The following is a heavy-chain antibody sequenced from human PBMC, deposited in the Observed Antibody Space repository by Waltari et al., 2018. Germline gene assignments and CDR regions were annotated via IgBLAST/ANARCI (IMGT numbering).Heavy chain of an antibody. CDR1: GFSFTNDRVG. V-gene: IGHV2-26*01. CDR2: IFSNDEK. J-gene: IGHJ4*02. Sequence: QVTLKESGPVLVKPTETLTLTCTVSGFSFTNDRVGVSWIRQPPGKAPECLANIFSNDEKSYNTSLKSRLAISWDTSRSQVVLTMTNVDPVDTATYYCARIPGLYGSGRYTLDYWGQGILVTVSS. CDR3: ARIPGLYGSGRYTLDY. D-gene: IGHD3-10*01.